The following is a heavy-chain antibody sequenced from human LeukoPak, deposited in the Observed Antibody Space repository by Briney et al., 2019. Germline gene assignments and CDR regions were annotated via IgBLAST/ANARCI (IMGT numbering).Heavy chain of an antibody. CDR3: ARSYPMVRGVITYDDAFDI. V-gene: IGHV1-2*02. J-gene: IGHJ3*02. Sequence: ASVKVSCKASGYTLTGYYMHWVRQAPGQGLEWMGWINPNSGGTNYAQKFQGRVTMTRDTSISTAYMELSRLRSDDTAVYYCARSYPMVRGVITYDDAFDIWGQGTMVTVSS. CDR2: INPNSGGT. CDR1: GYTLTGYY. D-gene: IGHD3-10*01.